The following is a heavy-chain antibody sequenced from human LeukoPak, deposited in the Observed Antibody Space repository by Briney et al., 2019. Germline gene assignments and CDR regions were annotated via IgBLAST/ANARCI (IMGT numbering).Heavy chain of an antibody. CDR1: GFTFSSYA. J-gene: IGHJ4*02. Sequence: AGGSLGLSCAASGFTFSSYAMSWVRQAPGKGLEWVSAISGSGGSTYYADSVKGRFTISRDNSKNTLYLQMSSLRAEDTAVYYCAKESSSGWYSFDYWGQGTLVTVSS. D-gene: IGHD6-19*01. CDR2: ISGSGGST. V-gene: IGHV3-23*01. CDR3: AKESSSGWYSFDY.